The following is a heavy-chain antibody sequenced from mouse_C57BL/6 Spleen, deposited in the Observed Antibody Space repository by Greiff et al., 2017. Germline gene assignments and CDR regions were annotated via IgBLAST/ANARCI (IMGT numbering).Heavy chain of an antibody. J-gene: IGHJ2*01. D-gene: IGHD2-3*01. Sequence: EVQLQQSGPELVKPGASVKMSCKASGYTFTDYNMHWVKQSHGKSLEWIGYINPNNGGTSYNQKFKGKATLTVNKSSSTAYMELRSLTSEDSAVYYCARGWGPDCYYFDYWGQGTTLTVSS. V-gene: IGHV1-22*01. CDR3: ARGWGPDCYYFDY. CDR1: GYTFTDYN. CDR2: INPNNGGT.